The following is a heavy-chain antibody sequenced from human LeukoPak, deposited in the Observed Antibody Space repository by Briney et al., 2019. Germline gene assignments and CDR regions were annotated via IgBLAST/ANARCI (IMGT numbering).Heavy chain of an antibody. D-gene: IGHD6-19*01. V-gene: IGHV1-46*01. Sequence: ASVKVSCKASGYTFTNYYLHWVRQAPGQGLEWMGIINPGGDATTYAQRFQGRVTMTRDTSTSTVYMELSSLRSEDTAVYYCARDPVAGGYWGQGTLVTVSS. CDR2: INPGGDAT. CDR3: ARDPVAGGY. J-gene: IGHJ4*02. CDR1: GYTFTNYY.